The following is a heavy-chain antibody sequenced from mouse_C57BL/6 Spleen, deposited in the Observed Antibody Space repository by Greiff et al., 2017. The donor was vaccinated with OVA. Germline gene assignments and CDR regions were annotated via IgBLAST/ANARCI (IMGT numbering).Heavy chain of an antibody. CDR2: ISYDGSN. CDR1: GYSITSGYY. J-gene: IGHJ3*01. CDR3: ARDGDYGSSYGFAY. V-gene: IGHV3-6*01. D-gene: IGHD1-1*01. Sequence: DVQLQESGPGLVKPSQSLSLTCSVTGYSITSGYYWNWIRQFPGNKLEWMGYISYDGSNNYNPSLKNRISITRDTSKNQFFLKLNSVTTEDTATYYCARDGDYGSSYGFAYWGQGTLVTVSA.